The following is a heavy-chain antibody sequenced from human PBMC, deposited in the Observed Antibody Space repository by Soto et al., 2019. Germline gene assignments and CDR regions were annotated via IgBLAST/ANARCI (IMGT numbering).Heavy chain of an antibody. CDR2: ISYDGSNK. V-gene: IGHV3-30*18. CDR3: AKSYDDFWSGLIGR. Sequence: QVQLVESGGGVVQPGRSLRLSCAASGFTFSSYGMHWVRQAPGKGLEWVAVISYDGSNKYYADSVKGRFTISRDNSKNTLYLQMNGLRAEDTAVYYCAKSYDDFWSGLIGRWGQGTMVTVSS. D-gene: IGHD3-3*01. CDR1: GFTFSSYG. J-gene: IGHJ3*01.